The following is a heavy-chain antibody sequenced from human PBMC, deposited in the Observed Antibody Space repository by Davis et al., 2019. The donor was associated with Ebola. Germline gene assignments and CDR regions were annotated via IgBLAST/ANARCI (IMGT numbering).Heavy chain of an antibody. Sequence: LSLTCAASGFTFSSYWMHWVRQAPGKGLVWVSRINSDGSSTSYADSVKGRFTISRDNAKNTLYLQMNSLRAEDTAVYYCARVSSHGDPDYWGQGTLVTVSS. V-gene: IGHV3-74*01. CDR1: GFTFSSYW. D-gene: IGHD4-17*01. J-gene: IGHJ4*02. CDR2: INSDGSST. CDR3: ARVSSHGDPDY.